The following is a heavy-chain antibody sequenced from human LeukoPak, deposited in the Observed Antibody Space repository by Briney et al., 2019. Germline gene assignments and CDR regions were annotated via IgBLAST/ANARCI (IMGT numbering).Heavy chain of an antibody. CDR3: AKQKGYCSGGSCYYSDY. D-gene: IGHD2-15*01. J-gene: IGHJ4*02. CDR2: LSGSGAST. CDR1: GFSFSTYA. Sequence: PGTSLRLSCAASGFSFSTYAMSWVRQAPGKGLEWVSTLSGSGASTSYADSVKGRFTISRDNSKNTLYLQMNSLRAEDTARYYCAKQKGYCSGGSCYYSDYWGQGTLVTVSS. V-gene: IGHV3-23*01.